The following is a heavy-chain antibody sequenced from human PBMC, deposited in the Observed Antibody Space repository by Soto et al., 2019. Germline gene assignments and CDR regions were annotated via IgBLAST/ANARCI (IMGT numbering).Heavy chain of an antibody. D-gene: IGHD5-18*01. Sequence: SETLSLTCAVSGGSISSSNWWSWVRQPPGKGLEWIGEIYHSGSTNYNPSLKSRVTISVDKSKNQFSLKLSSVTAADTAVYYCARKRSAAMVSYYYYGMDVWGQGTTVTVSS. CDR1: GGSISSSNW. V-gene: IGHV4-4*02. J-gene: IGHJ6*02. CDR3: ARKRSAAMVSYYYYGMDV. CDR2: IYHSGST.